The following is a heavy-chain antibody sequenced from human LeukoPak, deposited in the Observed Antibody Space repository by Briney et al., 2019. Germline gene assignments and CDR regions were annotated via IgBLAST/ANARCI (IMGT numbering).Heavy chain of an antibody. V-gene: IGHV4-38-2*02. D-gene: IGHD1-26*01. J-gene: IGHJ5*02. CDR1: GYSISSGYY. CDR3: ARGGQVGAAWAWFDP. Sequence: SETLSLTCTVSGYSISSGYYWGWIRQPPGKGLEWIGSIYHSGSTSYNPSLKSRVTISVDTSKNQFSLKLSSVTAADTAVYYCARGGQVGAAWAWFDPWGQGTLVTVSS. CDR2: IYHSGST.